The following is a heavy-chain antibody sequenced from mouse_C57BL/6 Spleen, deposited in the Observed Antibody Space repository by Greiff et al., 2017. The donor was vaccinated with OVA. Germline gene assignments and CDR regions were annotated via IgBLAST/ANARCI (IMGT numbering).Heavy chain of an antibody. D-gene: IGHD3-2*02. CDR1: GYTFTSYW. Sequence: QVQLQHPGAELVKPGASVKLSCKASGYTFTSYWMQWVKQRPGQGLEWIGEIDPSDSYTNYNQKFKGKATLTVDTSSSTAYMQLSSLTSEDSAVYYCAREGAAQATAAYWGQGTLVTVSA. J-gene: IGHJ3*01. CDR3: AREGAAQATAAY. CDR2: IDPSDSYT. V-gene: IGHV1-50*01.